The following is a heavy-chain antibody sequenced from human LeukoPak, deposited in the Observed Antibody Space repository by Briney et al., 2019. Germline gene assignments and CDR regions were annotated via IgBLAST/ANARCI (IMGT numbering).Heavy chain of an antibody. CDR3: ARSLRSGYSP. V-gene: IGHV4-39*01. Sequence: SETLSLTCTVSGGSISSSSYYWGWIRQPPGKGLEWIGSIYYSGSTYYNPSLKSRVTISVDTSKNQFSLRLSSVTAADTAVYYCARSLRSGYSPWGQGTLVTVSS. D-gene: IGHD3-22*01. CDR1: GGSISSSSYY. J-gene: IGHJ1*01. CDR2: IYYSGST.